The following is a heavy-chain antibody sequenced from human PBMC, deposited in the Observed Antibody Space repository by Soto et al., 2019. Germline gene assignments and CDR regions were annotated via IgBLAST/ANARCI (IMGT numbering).Heavy chain of an antibody. V-gene: IGHV1-69*01. Sequence: QVQLVQSGAEVKKPGSSVKVSCKASGGTFSSYAIGWVRQAPGQGLEWMGGIIPIFGTANYAQKFQGRVTITADESTSTAYMELSSLRSEDTAVYYCARDEEYSSSDPVAGTIGYWGQGTLVTVSS. CDR3: ARDEEYSSSDPVAGTIGY. D-gene: IGHD6-6*01. CDR2: IIPIFGTA. J-gene: IGHJ4*02. CDR1: GGTFSSYA.